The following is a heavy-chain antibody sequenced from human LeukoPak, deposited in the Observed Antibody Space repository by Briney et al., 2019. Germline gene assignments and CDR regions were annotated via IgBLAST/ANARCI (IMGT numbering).Heavy chain of an antibody. CDR1: RDTFSRDT. D-gene: IGHD2-15*01. Sequence: GSSVKVSCKXSRDTFSRDTISWVRQAPGQGLEWLGGIIPLLAIANYAQKFQGRVAITTDESTSTAYMELSSLRSEDTAVYYCARVVVVAGVLDAFDIWGQGTKVTVSS. V-gene: IGHV1-69*05. J-gene: IGHJ3*02. CDR3: ARVVVVAGVLDAFDI. CDR2: IIPLLAIA.